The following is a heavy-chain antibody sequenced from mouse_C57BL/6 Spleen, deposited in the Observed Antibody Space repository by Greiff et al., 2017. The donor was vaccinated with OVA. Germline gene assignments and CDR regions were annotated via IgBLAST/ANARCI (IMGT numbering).Heavy chain of an antibody. CDR3: ARGGYYYGSSYWYFDV. J-gene: IGHJ1*03. CDR1: GFTFSSYA. V-gene: IGHV5-4*01. Sequence: EVQLVESGGGLVKPGGSLKLSCAASGFTFSSYAMSWVRQTPEKRLEWVATISDGGSYTYYPDNVKGRFTISRDNAKNNLYLQMSHLKSEDTAMYYCARGGYYYGSSYWYFDVWGTGTTVTGSS. CDR2: ISDGGSYT. D-gene: IGHD1-1*01.